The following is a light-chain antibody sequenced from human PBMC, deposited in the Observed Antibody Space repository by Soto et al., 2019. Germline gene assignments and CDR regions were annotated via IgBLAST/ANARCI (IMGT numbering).Light chain of an antibody. CDR2: EVS. Sequence: QSVLTQPPSASGSPGQSVTISCTGTSNDVGGYKYVSWYQQHPGKAPKVLIYEVSKRPSGVPDRFSGSKSGNTASLTVSGLQAEDEADYFCSSYAGRNNYVFGTGTKLTVL. CDR1: SNDVGGYKY. V-gene: IGLV2-8*01. J-gene: IGLJ1*01. CDR3: SSYAGRNNYV.